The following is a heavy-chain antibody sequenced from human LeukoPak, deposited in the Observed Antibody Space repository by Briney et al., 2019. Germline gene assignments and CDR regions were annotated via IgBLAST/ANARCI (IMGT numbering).Heavy chain of an antibody. Sequence: PSETLSLTCTVSGGFISSGSYYWSWIRQPAGKGLEWIGRIYTSGSTNYNPSLKSRVTISVDTSKNQFSLKLSSVTAADTAVYYCARSPIAARPWYFDYWGQGTLVTVSS. CDR2: IYTSGST. V-gene: IGHV4-61*02. J-gene: IGHJ4*02. CDR3: ARSPIAARPWYFDY. D-gene: IGHD6-6*01. CDR1: GGFISSGSYY.